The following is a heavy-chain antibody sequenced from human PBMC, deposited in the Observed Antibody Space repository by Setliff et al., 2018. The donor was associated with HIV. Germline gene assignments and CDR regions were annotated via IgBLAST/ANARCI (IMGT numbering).Heavy chain of an antibody. J-gene: IGHJ4*02. Sequence: GASVKVSCKAYGYTFTAYYMHWVRQAPGQGLEWMGWINPNSGGTNYAQKFRGRVTMTRDTSINTAHMYLSSLRSDDTAIYFCARGAFVVIPTARHDFDYWGQGALVTVSS. CDR2: INPNSGGT. V-gene: IGHV1-2*02. CDR1: GYTFTAYY. CDR3: ARGAFVVIPTARHDFDY. D-gene: IGHD2-2*01.